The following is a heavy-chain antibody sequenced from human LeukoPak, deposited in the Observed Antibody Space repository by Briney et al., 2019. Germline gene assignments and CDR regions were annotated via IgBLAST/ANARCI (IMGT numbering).Heavy chain of an antibody. Sequence: PSETLSLTCTVSGYSIISGYYWGWIRQPPGKGLEWIGSIYYSGSTYYNPSLKSRVTISVDTSKNQFSLKLSSVTAADTAVYYCARVDYYDSSGYYSPYYYYYMDVWGKGTTVTVSS. CDR3: ARVDYYDSSGYYSPYYYYYMDV. J-gene: IGHJ6*03. CDR1: GYSIISGYY. CDR2: IYYSGST. D-gene: IGHD3-22*01. V-gene: IGHV4-38-2*02.